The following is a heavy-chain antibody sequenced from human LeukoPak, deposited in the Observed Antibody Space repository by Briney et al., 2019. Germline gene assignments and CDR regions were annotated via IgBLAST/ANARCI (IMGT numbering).Heavy chain of an antibody. D-gene: IGHD3-22*01. Sequence: ASVKVSCKASGYTFTSYDINWVRQATGQGLEWMGWMNPNSGNTGYAQKFQGRVTITRNTSISTAYMELSSLRSEDTAVYHCARVAYYDSSGFDYWGQGTLVTVSS. CDR3: ARVAYYDSSGFDY. CDR1: GYTFTSYD. CDR2: MNPNSGNT. V-gene: IGHV1-8*03. J-gene: IGHJ4*02.